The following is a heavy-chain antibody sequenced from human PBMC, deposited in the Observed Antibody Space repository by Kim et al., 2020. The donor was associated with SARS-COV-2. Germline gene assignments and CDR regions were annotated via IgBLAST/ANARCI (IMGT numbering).Heavy chain of an antibody. D-gene: IGHD1-26*01. J-gene: IGHJ6*02. CDR3: ARPSWETAGGSSGFYYYYGMDV. CDR2: ISSSSSYI. CDR1: GFTFSSYS. V-gene: IGHV3-21*01. Sequence: GGSLRLSCAASGFTFSSYSMNWVRQAPGKGLEWVSSISSSSSYIYYADSVKGRFTISRDNAKNSLYLQMNSLRAEDTAVYYCARPSWETAGGSSGFYYYYGMDVWGQGTTVTVSS.